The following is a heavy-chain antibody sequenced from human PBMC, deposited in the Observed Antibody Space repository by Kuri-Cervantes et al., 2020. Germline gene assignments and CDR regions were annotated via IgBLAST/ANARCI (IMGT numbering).Heavy chain of an antibody. V-gene: IGHV4-34*01. CDR3: ARERITMVRGVTWFDP. D-gene: IGHD3-10*01. J-gene: IGHJ5*02. CDR1: GGSFSGYY. Sequence: ESLKISCAVYGGSFSGYYWSWIRQPPGKGLEWIGEINHSGSTNYNPSLKSRVTISVDTSKNQFSLKLSSVTAADTAVYYCARERITMVRGVTWFDPWGQGTLVTVSS. CDR2: INHSGST.